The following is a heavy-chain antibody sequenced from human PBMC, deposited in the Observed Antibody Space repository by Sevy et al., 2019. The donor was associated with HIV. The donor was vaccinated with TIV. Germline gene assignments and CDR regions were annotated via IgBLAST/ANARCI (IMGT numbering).Heavy chain of an antibody. D-gene: IGHD6-6*01. CDR1: GFIFSNYA. J-gene: IGHJ4*02. CDR2: ISGSGVDR. CDR3: AKSRGGTLIAAQNY. V-gene: IGHV3-23*01. Sequence: GGSLRLSCTASGFIFSNYAMTWVRQAPGKGLEWVSGISGSGVDRYYADSVKGRFTISRDNSNNTLSLQMNSLRAEDTAIYHCAKSRGGTLIAAQNYWGQGTLVTVSS.